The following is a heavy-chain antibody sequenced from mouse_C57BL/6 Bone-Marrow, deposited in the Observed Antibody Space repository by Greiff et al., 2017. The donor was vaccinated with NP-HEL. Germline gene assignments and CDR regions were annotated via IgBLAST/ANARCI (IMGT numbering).Heavy chain of an antibody. CDR2: INPNNGGT. D-gene: IGHD2-4*01. CDR3: SREGEGLGYFDY. Sequence: VQLQQSGPELVKPGASVKIPCKASGYTFTDYNMDWVKQSHGKSLEWIGAINPNNGGTIYNQKLKGKATLTVDKSSSPVYMALRSLTSEDTAVYYCSREGEGLGYFDYWGQGTTLTVSS. J-gene: IGHJ2*01. CDR1: GYTFTDYN. V-gene: IGHV1-18*01.